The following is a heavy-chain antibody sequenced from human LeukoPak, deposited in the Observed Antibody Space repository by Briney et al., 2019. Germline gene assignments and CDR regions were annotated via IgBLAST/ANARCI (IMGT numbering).Heavy chain of an antibody. D-gene: IGHD3-9*01. Sequence: GGSLRLSCAASGFTFSNYWMTWVRQAPGKGLEWVANINQDGSVKYYVDSVKGRFTISRDNAKNSLYLQMNSLRAEDTAVYFCARDTGYFEFDNWGQGTLVTVSS. CDR1: GFTFSNYW. J-gene: IGHJ4*02. CDR3: ARDTGYFEFDN. CDR2: INQDGSVK. V-gene: IGHV3-7*01.